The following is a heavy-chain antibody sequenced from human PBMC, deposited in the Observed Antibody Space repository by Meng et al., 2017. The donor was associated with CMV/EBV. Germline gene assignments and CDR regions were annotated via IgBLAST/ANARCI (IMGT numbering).Heavy chain of an antibody. D-gene: IGHD3-3*01. Sequence: ESLKISCTVPGGSISSYYWSWIRQPPGKGLEWIGYIYYSGSTNYNPSLKSRVTISVDTSKNQFSLKLSSVTAADTAVYYCAGSSLRFLELDYYYYGMDVWGQGTTVTVSS. CDR1: GGSISSYY. CDR3: AGSSLRFLELDYYYYGMDV. CDR2: IYYSGST. J-gene: IGHJ6*02. V-gene: IGHV4-59*01.